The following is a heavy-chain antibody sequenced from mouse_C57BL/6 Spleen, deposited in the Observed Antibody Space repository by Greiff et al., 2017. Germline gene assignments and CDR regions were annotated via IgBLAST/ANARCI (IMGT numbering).Heavy chain of an antibody. D-gene: IGHD4-1*01. CDR3: ARTGLGEGYFDY. Sequence: QVQLKESGAELVKPGASVKISCKASGYAFSSYWLNWVKQRPGKGLEWIGQIYPGDGDTNYNGKFKGKATLTADKSSSTAYMQLSSLTSEDSAVYFCARTGLGEGYFDYWGQGTTLTVSS. J-gene: IGHJ2*01. CDR2: IYPGDGDT. V-gene: IGHV1-80*01. CDR1: GYAFSSYW.